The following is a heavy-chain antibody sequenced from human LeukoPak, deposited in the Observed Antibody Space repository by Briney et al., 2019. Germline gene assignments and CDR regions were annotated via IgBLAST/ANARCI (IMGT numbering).Heavy chain of an antibody. CDR3: ARGRGYYYDR. CDR2: INPNSGGT. CDR1: GYTFTGYF. Sequence: ASVKVSCKASGYTFTGYFMHWVRQAPGQGPEWMGWINPNSGGTNYAQKFQGWVTMTRDTSISTVYMELSRLRSDDTAVYYCARGRGYYYDRWGQGTLVTVSS. V-gene: IGHV1-2*04. D-gene: IGHD3-22*01. J-gene: IGHJ4*02.